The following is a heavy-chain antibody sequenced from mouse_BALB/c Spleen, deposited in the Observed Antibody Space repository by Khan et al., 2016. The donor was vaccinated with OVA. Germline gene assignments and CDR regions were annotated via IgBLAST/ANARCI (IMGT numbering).Heavy chain of an antibody. CDR3: TRHDSSYDAMDY. Sequence: QVQLKEPGAELVRPGASVKLSCKASGYTFTNYFLNWVTQRPGQGLEWIGNIYPSDGYTTYNQKFKDTATLSVDKSSSTAYLHPSSPTSDDSAVYYCTRHDSSYDAMDYWSQGTSVTVPS. CDR1: GYTFTNYF. CDR2: IYPSDGYT. D-gene: IGHD1-1*01. V-gene: IGHV1-69*02. J-gene: IGHJ4*01.